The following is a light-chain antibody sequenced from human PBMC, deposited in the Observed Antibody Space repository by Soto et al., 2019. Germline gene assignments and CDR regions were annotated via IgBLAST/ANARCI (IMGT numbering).Light chain of an antibody. CDR2: DAS. J-gene: IGKJ3*01. V-gene: IGKV3-11*01. CDR1: QSVSSY. Sequence: EIVLTQSPATLSLSPGERATLSCRASQSVSSYLAWYQQKPGQAPRLLIYDASNRATGIPARFSGSGSGTDFPLPISSLEPEDFAVYYCQQRSNWPPGPFGPGTKVDIK. CDR3: QQRSNWPPGP.